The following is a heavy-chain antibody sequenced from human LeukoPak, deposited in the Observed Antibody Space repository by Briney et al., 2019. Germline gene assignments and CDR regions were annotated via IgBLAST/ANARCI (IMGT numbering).Heavy chain of an antibody. D-gene: IGHD6-6*01. CDR3: AKVTGPYSSSTEGY. V-gene: IGHV3-23*01. CDR2: ISGSGGST. J-gene: IGHJ4*02. CDR1: GFTFSSYA. Sequence: GGSLRLSCAAPGFTFSSYAMSWVRQAPGKGLEWVSAISGSGGSTYYADSVKGRFTISRDNSKNTLYLQMNSLRAEDTAVYYCAKVTGPYSSSTEGYWGQGTLVTVSS.